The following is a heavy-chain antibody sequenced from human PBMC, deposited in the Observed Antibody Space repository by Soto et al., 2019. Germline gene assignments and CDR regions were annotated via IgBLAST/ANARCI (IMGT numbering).Heavy chain of an antibody. V-gene: IGHV4-34*01. D-gene: IGHD6-19*01. CDR1: GGSFSGYY. J-gene: IGHJ4*02. Sequence: SETLSLTCAVYGGSFSGYYWSWFRQPPGKGLEWIGEINHSGSTNYNPSLKSRVTISVDTSKNQFSLKLSSVTAADTAVYYCARQTYSSGWLDYWGQGTLVTVSS. CDR3: ARQTYSSGWLDY. CDR2: INHSGST.